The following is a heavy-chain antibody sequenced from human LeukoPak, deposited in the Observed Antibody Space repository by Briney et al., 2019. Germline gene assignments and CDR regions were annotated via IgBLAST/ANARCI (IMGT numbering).Heavy chain of an antibody. D-gene: IGHD6-19*01. J-gene: IGHJ5*01. CDR2: ISGSGGST. Sequence: GGSLRLSCAASGFTFSTYAMSWVRQAPGKGPEWVSVISGSGGSTYYAGSVKGRFTISRDNSKNNNILYLQMNSLRAGDTAVYYCAKVSGYNSGWFDYWGQGTLVTVSS. CDR3: AKVSGYNSGWFDY. V-gene: IGHV3-23*01. CDR1: GFTFSTYA.